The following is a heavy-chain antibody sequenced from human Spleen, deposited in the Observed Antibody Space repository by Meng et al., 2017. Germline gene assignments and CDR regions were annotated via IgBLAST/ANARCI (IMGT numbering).Heavy chain of an antibody. Sequence: QLQLQQWGAGLLKPPEALPLTCAVYGGPFNTYYWTWIRQPPGKGLEWIGEIHHSGSTNYNPSLKSRVTISTGTSKNQFSLKLSSVTAADTAVYYCARGAGLLMTVAGGYDFWGQGTLVTVSS. D-gene: IGHD6-19*01. CDR1: GGPFNTYY. CDR3: ARGAGLLMTVAGGYDF. V-gene: IGHV4-34*01. CDR2: IHHSGST. J-gene: IGHJ4*02.